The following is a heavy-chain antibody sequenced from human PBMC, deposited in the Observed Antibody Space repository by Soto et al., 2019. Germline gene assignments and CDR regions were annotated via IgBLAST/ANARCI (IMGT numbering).Heavy chain of an antibody. CDR3: AKFRGYSYGPLDS. CDR1: GFTFSSYW. Sequence: GGSLRLSCAASGFTFSSYWMHWVRQAPGKGLEWVAVISFDGSDKYYADSMKGRFTLSRDNSKNTLYLQMNSLRAEDTAVYYCAKFRGYSYGPLDSWGRGTLVTVSS. D-gene: IGHD5-18*01. V-gene: IGHV3-30*18. CDR2: ISFDGSDK. J-gene: IGHJ4*02.